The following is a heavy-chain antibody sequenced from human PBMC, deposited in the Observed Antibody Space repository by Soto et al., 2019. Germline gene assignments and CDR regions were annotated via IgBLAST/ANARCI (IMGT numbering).Heavy chain of an antibody. Sequence: QVQLVESGGGVVQPGRSLRLSCAASGFTFSSYDMHWVRQAQGKGLEWVAVISYDGSDKYYADSVKGRFTISRDTSKNTLYLQMNSLRAEDTAVDYCAKSVAAALYGMDVWGQGTTVTVSS. CDR3: AKSVAAALYGMDV. CDR2: ISYDGSDK. D-gene: IGHD6-13*01. J-gene: IGHJ6*02. CDR1: GFTFSSYD. V-gene: IGHV3-30*18.